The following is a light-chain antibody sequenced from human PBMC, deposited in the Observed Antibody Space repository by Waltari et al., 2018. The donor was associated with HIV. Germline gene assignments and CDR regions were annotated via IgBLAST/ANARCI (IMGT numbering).Light chain of an antibody. Sequence: QSVLTQPPSVSAAPGQKVTISCSGSSSHIGNNYVTWYQQLPGTAPKLLIYQNNKRPSGIPDRFSGSKSGTSVTLDITELQTGDEADYYCGSWDSSLSAGVFGGGTKLTVL. CDR3: GSWDSSLSAGV. CDR2: QNN. V-gene: IGLV1-51*02. J-gene: IGLJ2*01. CDR1: SSHIGNNY.